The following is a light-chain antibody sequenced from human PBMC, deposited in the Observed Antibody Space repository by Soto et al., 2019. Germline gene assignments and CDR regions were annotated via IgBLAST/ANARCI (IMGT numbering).Light chain of an antibody. Sequence: QSVLTQPPSVSGAPGQTVTISCTGGSSNIGAGYDVHWYQQVPGTAPKLVLYSNTARPSGVPDRFSGSRSGSSASLAITGLQAEDEADYYCATWDASLNALYVFXTGTKVTV. V-gene: IGLV1-40*01. J-gene: IGLJ1*01. CDR1: SSNIGAGYD. CDR2: SNT. CDR3: ATWDASLNALYV.